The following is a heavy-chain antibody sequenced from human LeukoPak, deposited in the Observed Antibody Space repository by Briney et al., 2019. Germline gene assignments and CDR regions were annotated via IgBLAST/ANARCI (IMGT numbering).Heavy chain of an antibody. CDR2: ISGSNSYI. Sequence: GGSLRLSCAASGFTFNSYSMNWVRQAPGKGLEWVSSISGSNSYIYYADSMKGRFTISRDNAKNSLYLQMNSLRAEDTAVYYCARPGLYYYDSSGYPAKFDPWGQGTLVTVSS. CDR3: ARPGLYYYDSSGYPAKFDP. CDR1: GFTFNSYS. V-gene: IGHV3-21*01. D-gene: IGHD3-22*01. J-gene: IGHJ5*02.